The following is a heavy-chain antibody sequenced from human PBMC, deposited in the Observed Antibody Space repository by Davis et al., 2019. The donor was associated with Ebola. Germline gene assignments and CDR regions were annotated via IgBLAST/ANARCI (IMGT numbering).Heavy chain of an antibody. CDR2: IVPIFGTT. J-gene: IGHJ4*02. CDR1: GGTFSSYA. CDR3: AISVVIATTDELYFDY. Sequence: SVKVSCKASGGTFSSYAISWVRQAPGQGLEWMGGIVPIFGTTKYAQKVQGRVTLTADKFTSTAYMELSSLRSDDTAVYYCAISVVIATTDELYFDYWGQGTLVTVSS. D-gene: IGHD2-15*01. V-gene: IGHV1-69*06.